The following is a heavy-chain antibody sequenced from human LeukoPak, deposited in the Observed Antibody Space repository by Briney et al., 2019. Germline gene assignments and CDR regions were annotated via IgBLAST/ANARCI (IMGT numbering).Heavy chain of an antibody. CDR2: FDPEDGET. J-gene: IGHJ4*02. CDR3: ATDLEFSLSRAAFDY. V-gene: IGHV1-24*01. D-gene: IGHD2-15*01. CDR1: GYTLTELS. Sequence: ASVKVSCKVSGYTLTELSMHWVRQAPGEGLEWMGGFDPEDGETIYAQKFQGRVTMTEDTSTDTAYMELSSLRSEDTAVYYCATDLEFSLSRAAFDYWGQGTLVTVSS.